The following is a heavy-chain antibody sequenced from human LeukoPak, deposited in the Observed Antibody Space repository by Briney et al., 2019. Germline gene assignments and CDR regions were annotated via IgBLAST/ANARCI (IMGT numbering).Heavy chain of an antibody. CDR2: MNPNSDNT. V-gene: IGHV1-8*01. D-gene: IGHD2-2*01. CDR1: GYTFTSYD. J-gene: IGHJ6*02. Sequence: ASVKVSCKASGYTFTSYDINWVRQATGQGLEWMGGMNPNSDNTGYAQKFQGRVTMTRNTSISTAYMELSSLRSEATAVYYCARGQVLPAATYFYYYYGMDVWGQGTTVTVPS. CDR3: ARGQVLPAATYFYYYYGMDV.